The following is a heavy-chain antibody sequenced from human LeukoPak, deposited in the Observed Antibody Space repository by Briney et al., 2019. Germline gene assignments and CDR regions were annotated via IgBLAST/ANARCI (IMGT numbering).Heavy chain of an antibody. V-gene: IGHV4-34*01. J-gene: IGHJ5*02. CDR2: INHSGST. D-gene: IGHD1-26*01. CDR3: ARVSTGPARVGATKGWFDP. Sequence: ASETLSLTCAVYGGSFSGYYWSWIRQPPGKGLEWIGEINHSGSTNYNPSLKSRVTISVDTSKNQFSLKLSSVTAADTAVYYCARVSTGPARVGATKGWFDPWGQGTLVTVSS. CDR1: GGSFSGYY.